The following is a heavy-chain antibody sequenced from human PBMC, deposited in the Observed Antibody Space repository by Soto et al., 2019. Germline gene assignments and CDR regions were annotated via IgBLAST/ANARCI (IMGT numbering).Heavy chain of an antibody. CDR2: ISGDGTNK. J-gene: IGHJ6*02. CDR3: AKERYGQLYLEEDGIDV. V-gene: IGHV3-30*18. Sequence: QVQLVESGGGVVQPGRSLRLSCAASGFTFSGYGIHWVRQAPAKGLEWVAVISGDGTNKYYADSVKGRFTVSRDNSKNTLYLKMNSLRAEDTALYYCAKERYGQLYLEEDGIDVGGQETTVTVSS. CDR1: GFTFSGYG. D-gene: IGHD1-1*01.